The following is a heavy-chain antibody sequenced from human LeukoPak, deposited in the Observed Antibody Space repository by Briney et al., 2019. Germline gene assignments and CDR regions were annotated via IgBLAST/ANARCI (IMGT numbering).Heavy chain of an antibody. Sequence: GASMSLSHAATAFSFDVDDTYRVRHGLGNGLNWIYDIYWNPSSIGYVDAVKGRCTIARDDAKNSLYLQMNSLRAEDTAVYYCARAHDFWSGYWDSYYMDVWGKGTTVTVSS. D-gene: IGHD3-3*01. CDR2: IYWNPSSI. CDR1: AFSFDVDD. CDR3: ARAHDFWSGYWDSYYMDV. J-gene: IGHJ6*03. V-gene: IGHV3-20*03.